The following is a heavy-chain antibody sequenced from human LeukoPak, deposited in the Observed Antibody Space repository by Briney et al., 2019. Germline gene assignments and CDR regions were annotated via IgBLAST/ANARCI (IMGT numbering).Heavy chain of an antibody. J-gene: IGHJ4*02. CDR3: ARDSAGKDY. CDR1: GFTFSTYW. D-gene: IGHD6-13*01. V-gene: IGHV3-7*01. Sequence: PGGSLRLTCAASGFTFSTYWMSWVRQAPGKGLEWVANIKQDGSEKYYVDSVKGRFTISRDNAKNSLYLQMNSLRAEDTAMYYCARDSAGKDYWGQGTLVTVSS. CDR2: IKQDGSEK.